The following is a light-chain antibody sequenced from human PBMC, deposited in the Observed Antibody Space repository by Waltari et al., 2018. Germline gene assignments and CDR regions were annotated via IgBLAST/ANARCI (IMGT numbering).Light chain of an antibody. J-gene: IGLJ3*02. CDR2: GVN. CDR1: SSDIGGYDS. CDR3: SSYTSRATRV. V-gene: IGLV2-14*03. Sequence: QSALTQPASVSGSPRQSITISCTGTSSDIGGYDSVAWYQQHPGKAPKLIIHGVNERPSGVSNRFSGSKSGNTASLTISALQAEDEAVFYCSSYTSRATRVFGGGTKVTVL.